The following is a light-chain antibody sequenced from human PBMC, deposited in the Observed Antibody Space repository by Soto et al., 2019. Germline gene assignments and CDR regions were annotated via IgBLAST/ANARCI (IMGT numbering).Light chain of an antibody. Sequence: QSVLTQTPSASGTPGQRVTISCSGSSSNIGSNYVYWYQQLPGTAPKLLIYRNNQRPSGVPDRFSGSKSGTSASLAISGLRSEDEADYYCAAWDDSLSGNWVFGGGTKVTVL. V-gene: IGLV1-47*01. CDR2: RNN. CDR1: SSNIGSNY. CDR3: AAWDDSLSGNWV. J-gene: IGLJ3*02.